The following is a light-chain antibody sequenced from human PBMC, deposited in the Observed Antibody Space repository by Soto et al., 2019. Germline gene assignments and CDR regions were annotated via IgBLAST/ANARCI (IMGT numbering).Light chain of an antibody. CDR1: QSVSNN. CDR3: QQYNNWSWT. Sequence: EIVLTQSPGTLSLSPGERATLSCRASQSVSNNYLAWYQQKPGQAPRLLIYGASNRATGIPDRFSGSGSGTEFTLTISSLQSEDFAIYYCQQYNNWSWTFGQGTKVDI. J-gene: IGKJ1*01. V-gene: IGKV3D-15*01. CDR2: GAS.